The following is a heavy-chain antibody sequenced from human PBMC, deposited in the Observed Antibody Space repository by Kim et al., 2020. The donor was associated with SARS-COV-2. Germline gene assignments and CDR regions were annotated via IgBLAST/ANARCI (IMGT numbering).Heavy chain of an antibody. CDR3: ARDMGGSYGFLDY. CDR2: ISYDGTYK. D-gene: IGHD3-16*01. CDR1: GFTFSPYV. V-gene: IGHV3-30-3*01. J-gene: IGHJ4*02. Sequence: GGSLRLSCAASGFTFSPYVMHWVRQAPGKGLEWVAVISYDGTYKQYADSVQGRFTISRDNSKNTLYLQMNSLKPEDTAVYYCARDMGGSYGFLDYWGQGTLVTVSS.